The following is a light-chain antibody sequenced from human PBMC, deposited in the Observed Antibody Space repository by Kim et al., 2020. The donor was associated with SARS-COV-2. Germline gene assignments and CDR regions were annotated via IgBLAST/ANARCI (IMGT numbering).Light chain of an antibody. CDR2: GAS. J-gene: IGKJ1*01. V-gene: IGKV3-20*01. CDR1: QSFSSSY. CDR3: QQYGSSPPRT. Sequence: PGERAPLSCRAIQSFSSSYLAWYQPKPGQAPRLLIYGASSRATGIPDRFSGSGSGTDFTLTISRLEPEDFAVYYCQQYGSSPPRTFGQGTKVDIK.